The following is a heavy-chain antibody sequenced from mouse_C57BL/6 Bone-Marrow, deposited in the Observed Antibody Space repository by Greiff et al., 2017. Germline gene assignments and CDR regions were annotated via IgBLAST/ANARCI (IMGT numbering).Heavy chain of an antibody. V-gene: IGHV14-4*01. CDR3: TTLFYYGTAGLAMDY. J-gene: IGHJ4*01. CDR2: IDPESGDT. Sequence: VQPQQSGAELVRPGASVKLSCTASGFNIKDDYMHWVKPRPEQGLEWIGWIDPESGDTEYASKFQGKAPITADTSPQTAYLTLSTLTSEAPPVYDGTTLFYYGTAGLAMDYWGQGTTVTVSS. CDR1: GFNIKDDY. D-gene: IGHD2-1*01.